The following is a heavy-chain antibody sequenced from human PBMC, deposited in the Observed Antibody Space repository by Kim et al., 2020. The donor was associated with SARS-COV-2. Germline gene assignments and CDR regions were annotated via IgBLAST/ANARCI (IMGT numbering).Heavy chain of an antibody. CDR3: AKDGVGGWDYLDY. D-gene: IGHD6-19*01. Sequence: GGSLRLSCAASGFTFSSYALSWVRQAPGEGLEWVSVIYCGGSSTYYADSVKGRFTISRDDSKNTLYLQMNSLRAEDTAVYYCAKDGVGGWDYLDYCGEGT. CDR1: GFTFSSYA. J-gene: IGHJ4*02. CDR2: IYCGGSST. V-gene: IGHV3-23*03.